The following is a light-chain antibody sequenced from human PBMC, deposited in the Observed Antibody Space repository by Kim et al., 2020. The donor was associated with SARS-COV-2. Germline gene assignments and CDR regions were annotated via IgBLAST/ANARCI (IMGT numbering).Light chain of an antibody. CDR1: QSVSSN. J-gene: IGKJ4*01. CDR3: QQYNNWHT. Sequence: EIVMTQSPATLSLSPGERATLSCRASQSVSSNLAWYQQKPGQAPRLLIYGASTRATGIPARFSGSGSGTEFTLTISSLQSEDFAVYYCQQYNNWHTFGRGTKVDIK. CDR2: GAS. V-gene: IGKV3-15*01.